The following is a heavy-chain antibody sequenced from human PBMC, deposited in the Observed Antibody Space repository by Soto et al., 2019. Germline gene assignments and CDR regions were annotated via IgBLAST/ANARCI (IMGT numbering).Heavy chain of an antibody. J-gene: IGHJ4*02. D-gene: IGHD3-3*01. CDR2: ISGSGGTT. CDR3: AKDLDYDFWSGSPSDY. CDR1: GFTFSSYA. Sequence: GGSLRLSCAASGFTFSSYAMSWVRQAPGKGLEWVSAISGSGGTTYYADSVKGRFTISRDNSKNTLYLQMNSLRAEDTAVYYCAKDLDYDFWSGSPSDYWGQGTLVTVSS. V-gene: IGHV3-23*01.